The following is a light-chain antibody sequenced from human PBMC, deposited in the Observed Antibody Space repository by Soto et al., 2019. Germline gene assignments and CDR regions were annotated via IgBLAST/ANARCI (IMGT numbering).Light chain of an antibody. V-gene: IGKV2-28*01. CDR3: MQALQTHHT. CDR2: LVS. Sequence: VMTQSPLSLPVTPGESASISCRSSQSLLDSNGYTYLDWYLQKPGQSPQLLIYLVSKRASGVPDRFSGSGSGTDFTLKISRVEAEDVGVYYCMQALQTHHTFGQGNTLEIK. CDR1: QSLLDSNGYTY. J-gene: IGKJ2*01.